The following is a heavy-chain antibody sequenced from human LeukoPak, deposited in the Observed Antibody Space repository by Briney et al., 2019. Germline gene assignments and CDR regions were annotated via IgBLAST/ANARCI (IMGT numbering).Heavy chain of an antibody. CDR1: GYTFTGYY. V-gene: IGHV1-2*02. J-gene: IGHJ5*02. CDR3: ARFRGSGWYSFDL. Sequence: EASVKVSCKASGYTFTGYYIHWLRQAPGQGLEWMGWINPTSFGTKYEQKFQGRVTMTRDTSISTDYMELSDLRSDDTAVYYCARFRGSGWYSFDLWGQGTLVTVSS. CDR2: INPTSFGT. D-gene: IGHD6-19*01.